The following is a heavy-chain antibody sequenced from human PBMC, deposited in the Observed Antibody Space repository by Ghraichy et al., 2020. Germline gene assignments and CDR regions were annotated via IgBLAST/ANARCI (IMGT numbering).Heavy chain of an antibody. Sequence: GGSLRLSCAASGFTFSSYAMSWVRQAPGKGLEWVSAISGSGGSTYYADSVKGRFTISRDNSKNTLYLQMNSLRAEDTAEYYCAKTYYYDSSGYTDAFDIWGQGTMVTVSS. CDR2: ISGSGGST. D-gene: IGHD3-22*01. J-gene: IGHJ3*02. V-gene: IGHV3-23*01. CDR1: GFTFSSYA. CDR3: AKTYYYDSSGYTDAFDI.